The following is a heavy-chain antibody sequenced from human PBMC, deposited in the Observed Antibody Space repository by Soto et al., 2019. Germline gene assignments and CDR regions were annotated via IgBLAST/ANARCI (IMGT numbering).Heavy chain of an antibody. CDR2: IYYSGST. CDR3: ARHQNWNYHYYYYGMDV. V-gene: IGHV4-39*01. J-gene: IGHJ6*02. Sequence: SETLSLTCTVSGCSISSSSYYWGWIRQPPGKGLEWIGSIYYSGSTYYNPSLKSRVTISVDTSKNQFSLKLSSVTAADTAVYYCARHQNWNYHYYYYGMDVWGQGTTVT. CDR1: GCSISSSSYY. D-gene: IGHD1-7*01.